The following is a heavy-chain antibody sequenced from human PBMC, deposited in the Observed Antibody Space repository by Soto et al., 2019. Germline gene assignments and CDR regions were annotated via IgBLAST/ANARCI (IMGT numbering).Heavy chain of an antibody. Sequence: QVQLVQSGAEVKKPGASVKVSCKASGYTFTSYGISWVRQAPGQGLEWMGWISAYNGNTNYAQKLQGRVTMTTDTYTSTAYRELRSLRSDDTAVYYCAREGDILTGYYYGSGFDYGGQGTLVTVSS. V-gene: IGHV1-18*01. J-gene: IGHJ4*02. CDR2: ISAYNGNT. D-gene: IGHD3-9*01. CDR1: GYTFTSYG. CDR3: AREGDILTGYYYGSGFDY.